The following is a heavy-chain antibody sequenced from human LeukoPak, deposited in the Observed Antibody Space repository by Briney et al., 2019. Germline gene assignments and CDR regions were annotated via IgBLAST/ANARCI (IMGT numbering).Heavy chain of an antibody. J-gene: IGHJ4*02. V-gene: IGHV3-21*01. D-gene: IGHD2-2*01. Sequence: PGGSLRLSCADSGFTFSSYSMNWVRQAPGKGLEWVSSISSSSSYIYYADSVKGRFTISRDNAKNSLYLQMNSLRAEDTAVYYCARDRICSSTSCYLFDYWGQGTLVTVSS. CDR1: GFTFSSYS. CDR2: ISSSSSYI. CDR3: ARDRICSSTSCYLFDY.